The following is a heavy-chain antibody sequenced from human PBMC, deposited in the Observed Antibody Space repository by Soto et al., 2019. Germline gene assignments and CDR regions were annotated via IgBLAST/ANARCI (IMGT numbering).Heavy chain of an antibody. CDR1: GGSISSSSYY. D-gene: IGHD1-26*01. CDR2: IYYSGST. V-gene: IGHV4-39*01. Sequence: SETLSLTCTVSGGSISSSSYYWGWIRQPPGKGLEWIGSIYYSGSTYYNPSLKSRVTISVDTSKNQFSLKLSSVTAADTAVYYCARRARSYYGDYYYYGMDVWGQGTTVTVSS. J-gene: IGHJ6*02. CDR3: ARRARSYYGDYYYYGMDV.